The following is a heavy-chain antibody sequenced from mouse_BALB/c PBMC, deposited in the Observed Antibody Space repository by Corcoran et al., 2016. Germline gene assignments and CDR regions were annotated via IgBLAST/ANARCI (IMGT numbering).Heavy chain of an antibody. CDR3: ARDDVSSDYYAMDY. Sequence: EVQLQQSGAELVKPGASVKLSCTASGFNIKDTYMHWVKQRPEQGLEWIGRIDPANGNTKYDPKFQGKATITADTSSNTAYLQLSSLTSEDTAVYYCARDDVSSDYYAMDYWGQGTSVTVSS. CDR1: GFNIKDTY. J-gene: IGHJ4*01. D-gene: IGHD1-1*01. CDR2: IDPANGNT. V-gene: IGHV14-3*02.